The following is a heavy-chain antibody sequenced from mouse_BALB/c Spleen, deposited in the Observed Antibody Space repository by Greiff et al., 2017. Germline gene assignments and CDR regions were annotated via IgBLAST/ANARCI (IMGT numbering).Heavy chain of an antibody. J-gene: IGHJ3*01. Sequence: EVKLVESGPGLVKPSQSLSLTCTVTGYSITSDYAWNWIRQFPGNKLEWMGYISYSGSTSYNPSLKSRISITRDTSKNQFFLQLNSVTTEDTATYYCARKKGTGGFAYWGQGTLVTVSA. D-gene: IGHD3-1*01. CDR2: ISYSGST. CDR3: ARKKGTGGFAY. CDR1: GYSITSDYA. V-gene: IGHV3-2*02.